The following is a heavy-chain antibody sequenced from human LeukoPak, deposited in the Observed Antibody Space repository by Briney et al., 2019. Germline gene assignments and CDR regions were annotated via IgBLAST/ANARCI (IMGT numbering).Heavy chain of an antibody. D-gene: IGHD3-16*01. CDR3: ARDRAGEGYYFDY. J-gene: IGHJ4*02. CDR1: GFTFSSYA. CDR2: ISYDGSNK. V-gene: IGHV3-30-3*01. Sequence: GRSLRLSCAASGFTFSSYAMHWVRQAPGKGLEWVAVISYDGSNKYYADSVKGRFTISRDNSKNTLYLQMNSLRAEDTAVYYCARDRAGEGYYFDYWGQGTLVTVSS.